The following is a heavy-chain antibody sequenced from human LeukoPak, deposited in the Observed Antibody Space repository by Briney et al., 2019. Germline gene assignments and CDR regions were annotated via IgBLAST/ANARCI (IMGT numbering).Heavy chain of an antibody. CDR3: AKPLIAVAGTLYFDY. Sequence: GGSLRLSCAASGFTFSNYVMSWVRQAPGKGLEWVSTISDSGGSTYYADSVKGRFTIFRDNSKNTLYLQMNSLRAEDTAVYYCAKPLIAVAGTLYFDYWGQGTLVTVSS. J-gene: IGHJ4*02. V-gene: IGHV3-23*01. CDR2: ISDSGGST. D-gene: IGHD6-19*01. CDR1: GFTFSNYV.